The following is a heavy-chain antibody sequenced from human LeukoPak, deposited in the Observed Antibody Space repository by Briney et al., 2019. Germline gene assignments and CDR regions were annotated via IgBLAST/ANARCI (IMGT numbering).Heavy chain of an antibody. V-gene: IGHV4-34*01. Sequence: NTSETLSLTCAVYGGSFSGYYWSWIRQPPGKGLEWIGEINHSGSTNYNPSLKSRVTISVDTSKNQFSLKLSSVTAADTAVYYCARAFGKIWGQGTLVTVSS. CDR3: ARAFGKI. CDR1: GGSFSGYY. J-gene: IGHJ4*02. CDR2: INHSGST. D-gene: IGHD3-10*01.